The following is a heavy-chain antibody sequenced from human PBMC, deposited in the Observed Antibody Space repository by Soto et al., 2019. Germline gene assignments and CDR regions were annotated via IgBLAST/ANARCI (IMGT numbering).Heavy chain of an antibody. D-gene: IGHD2-15*01. Sequence: EVQLVESGGGLIQPGGSLRLSCAASGFTVTSKYMSWVRQAPGKGLEWVSVLYNGGSPYYADSVKGRFTISRDNSTNTLYLQMNSLRAEDTAMYFCARGISDIVVFVAATLPPWYFDLWGRGTLVTVSP. V-gene: IGHV3-53*01. CDR3: ARGISDIVVFVAATLPPWYFDL. CDR1: GFTVTSKY. CDR2: LYNGGSP. J-gene: IGHJ2*01.